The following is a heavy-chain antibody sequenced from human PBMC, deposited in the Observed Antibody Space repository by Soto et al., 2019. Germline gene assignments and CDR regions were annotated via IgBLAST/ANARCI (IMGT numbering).Heavy chain of an antibody. CDR1: GGSISEKY. V-gene: IGHV4-4*07. J-gene: IGHJ5*02. Sequence: SETLSLTCIVSGGSISEKYWNWVRQPPGKGLEWIGLIFANGHTDYNPSLKSRVTMSVDASKNQFSLRLTSMTAADTAVYYCVASLAASGLNWLDPWGRGTLATVSS. CDR3: VASLAASGLNWLDP. CDR2: IFANGHT. D-gene: IGHD6-13*01.